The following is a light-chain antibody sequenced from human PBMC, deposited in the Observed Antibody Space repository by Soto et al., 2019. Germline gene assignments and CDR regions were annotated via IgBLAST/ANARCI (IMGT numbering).Light chain of an antibody. CDR3: NSYTSSSTSYV. J-gene: IGLJ1*01. CDR2: DVN. V-gene: IGLV2-14*01. CDR1: SSDVGAYNF. Sequence: QSALTQPASVSGSPGQSITISCTGTSSDVGAYNFVSWYQQHPGKAPKLMIYDVNNRPSGVSDRFSGSKSGNTASLTISGLRAEDEADYYCNSYTSSSTSYVFGIGTKVTFL.